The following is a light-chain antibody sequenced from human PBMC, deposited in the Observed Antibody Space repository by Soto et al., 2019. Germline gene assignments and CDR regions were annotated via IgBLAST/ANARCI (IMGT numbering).Light chain of an antibody. Sequence: EIVLTQSPDTLSLSPGEVATLSCRASQTVSDNFLAWYQHKPGQAPRLFIYGAARRATGIPNRFSGSGSGTDFTLTIYRLESEDFAVYYCQQYASSPLTFGGGTKVDI. V-gene: IGKV3-20*01. J-gene: IGKJ4*01. CDR2: GAA. CDR3: QQYASSPLT. CDR1: QTVSDNF.